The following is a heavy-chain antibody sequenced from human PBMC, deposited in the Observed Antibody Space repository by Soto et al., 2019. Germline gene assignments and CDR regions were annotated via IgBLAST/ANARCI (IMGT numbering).Heavy chain of an antibody. V-gene: IGHV4-59*01. CDR3: ATLGGSGSGTPYYDYGMDV. Sequence: QLQLQESGPGLVKPSETLSLTCSVSGGSISSYYWSWIRQPPGKGLEWIGYIYYSGSTNYNPSLRSRVTISLDTSKNQFSLKLSSVTAADTSVYYCATLGGSGSGTPYYDYGMDVWGQGTTVTVSS. CDR2: IYYSGST. D-gene: IGHD6-19*01. CDR1: GGSISSYY. J-gene: IGHJ6*02.